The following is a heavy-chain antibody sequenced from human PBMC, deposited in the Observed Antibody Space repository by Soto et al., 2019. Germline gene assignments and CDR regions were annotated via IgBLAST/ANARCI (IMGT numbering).Heavy chain of an antibody. CDR2: ISSSSSYI. CDR3: ARTNGYCSSTSKPRRCYYGMDV. V-gene: IGHV3-21*03. J-gene: IGHJ6*02. Sequence: GGSLILSCAASGFTFSSYSMNWVRQAPGKGLEWVSSISSSSSYIYYADSVKGRFTISRDNAKNSLYLQMNSLRAEDTAVYYCARTNGYCSSTSKPRRCYYGMDVWGQGTTVTVSS. CDR1: GFTFSSYS. D-gene: IGHD2-2*03.